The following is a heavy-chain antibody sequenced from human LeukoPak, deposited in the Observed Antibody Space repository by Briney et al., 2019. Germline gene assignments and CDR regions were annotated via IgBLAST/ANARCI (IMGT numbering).Heavy chain of an antibody. J-gene: IGHJ4*02. Sequence: ASVKVSCKASGYTFTGYYMHWVRQAPGQGLEWMGRINPNSGGTNYAQKFQGRVTMTRDTSISTAYMELSRLRSDDTAVYYCARVGSEMATIYSFDYWGQGTLVTVSS. CDR3: ARVGSEMATIYSFDY. CDR1: GYTFTGYY. V-gene: IGHV1-2*06. D-gene: IGHD5-24*01. CDR2: INPNSGGT.